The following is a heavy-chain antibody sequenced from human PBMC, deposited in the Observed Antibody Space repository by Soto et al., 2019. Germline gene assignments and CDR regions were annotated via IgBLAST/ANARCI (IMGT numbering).Heavy chain of an antibody. D-gene: IGHD4-17*01. V-gene: IGHV4-34*01. CDR2: INHSGGT. CDR3: ASFVYGDYVFGYFDY. CDR1: SGSFSGYL. Sequence: SETLSLTCAVYSGSFSGYLWNWIRQPPEKGLEWIGRINHSGGTNYNPSLKSRVTISVDTSKNQFSLKLSSVTAADTAVYYCASFVYGDYVFGYFDYWGQGTLVTVSS. J-gene: IGHJ4*02.